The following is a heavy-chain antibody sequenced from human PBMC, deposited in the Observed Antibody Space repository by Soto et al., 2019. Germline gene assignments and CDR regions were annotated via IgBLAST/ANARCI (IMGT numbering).Heavy chain of an antibody. D-gene: IGHD1-1*01. CDR2: IHPRDSHT. J-gene: IGHJ4*02. CDR3: ATHDWSDPDY. V-gene: IGHV5-51*01. CDR1: GYSFITYW. Sequence: PGESLKISCEASGYSFITYWIAWVRQMPGKGLELMGTIHPRDSHTSYTASFQGQVTISVDKSIRTAYLQWSTLKASDSGIYFCATHDWSDPDYWGQGTLVTVSS.